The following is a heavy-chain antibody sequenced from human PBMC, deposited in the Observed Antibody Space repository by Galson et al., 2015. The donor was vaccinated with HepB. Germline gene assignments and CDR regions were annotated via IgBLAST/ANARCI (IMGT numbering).Heavy chain of an antibody. CDR2: IHGNGDYT. CDR1: GFTFKNYG. V-gene: IGHV3-23*01. CDR3: AKEGAEVGHPKFDS. J-gene: IGHJ4*02. D-gene: IGHD3/OR15-3a*01. Sequence: SLRLSCAASGFTFKNYGMSWVRQAPGKGLEWVSGIHGNGDYTSYVESVKGRFSISRDNSKTTLFLQMNSLRVDDTAIYYCAKEGAEVGHPKFDSWGQGIQVTVSS.